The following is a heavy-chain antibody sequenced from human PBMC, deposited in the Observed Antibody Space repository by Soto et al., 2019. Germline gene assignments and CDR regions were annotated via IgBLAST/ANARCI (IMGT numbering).Heavy chain of an antibody. Sequence: GGSLRLSCEVSGLTFSNAWMNWVRQAPGKGLEWVGRIKSKKNGGTTDYAAPVKGRFTISRDDSQNRLYLQMSSLKSEDTGVYYCATIYDYVWGSYRLFDYWGHGTLVTVSS. CDR2: IKSKKNGGTT. V-gene: IGHV3-15*01. J-gene: IGHJ4*01. D-gene: IGHD3-16*02. CDR3: ATIYDYVWGSYRLFDY. CDR1: GLTFSNAW.